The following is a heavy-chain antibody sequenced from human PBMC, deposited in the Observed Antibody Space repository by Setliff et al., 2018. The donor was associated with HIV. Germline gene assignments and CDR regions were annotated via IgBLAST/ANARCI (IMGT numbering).Heavy chain of an antibody. CDR2: IYNSGST. Sequence: PSETLSLTCTVSSGSISSGDYYWTWIRQPPGKGLEWIGYIYNSGSTYYEPSLRGRVTIPIDRSKNQFSLRLDSVTAADTAVYYCARETNASGSLTAYWYFDLWGRGTLVTVSS. J-gene: IGHJ2*01. D-gene: IGHD3-10*01. CDR1: SGSISSGDYY. V-gene: IGHV4-30-4*08. CDR3: ARETNASGSLTAYWYFDL.